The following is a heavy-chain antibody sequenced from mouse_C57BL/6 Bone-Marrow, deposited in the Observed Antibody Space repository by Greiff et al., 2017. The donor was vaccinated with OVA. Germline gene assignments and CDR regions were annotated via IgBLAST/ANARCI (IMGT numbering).Heavy chain of an antibody. CDR1: GFTFSSYG. V-gene: IGHV5-6*02. D-gene: IGHD2-1*01. Sequence: EVKLVESGGDLVKPGGSLKLSCAASGFTFSSYGVSWVRQTPDKRLEWVATISSGGSYTYYPDSVKGRFTISRDNAKNTLYLQMSRLKSEDTAMYDCAREGIYYGNYWGQGTTLTVSS. CDR2: ISSGGSYT. CDR3: AREGIYYGNY. J-gene: IGHJ2*01.